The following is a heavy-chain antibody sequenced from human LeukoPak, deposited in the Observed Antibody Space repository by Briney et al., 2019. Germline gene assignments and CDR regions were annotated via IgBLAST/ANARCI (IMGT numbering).Heavy chain of an antibody. J-gene: IGHJ4*02. CDR3: ARGFYGAGSHFDY. D-gene: IGHD3-10*01. V-gene: IGHV4-30-2*01. Sequence: SETLSLTCAVSGGSISSGDFLWSWMRQPPGKGLEGIGYIFHTGHTSYNPSLTSRVTISVDMSRNQLSLRLTSVTAADTAVYYCARGFYGAGSHFDYWGQGTLVTVSS. CDR2: IFHTGHT. CDR1: GGSISSGDFL.